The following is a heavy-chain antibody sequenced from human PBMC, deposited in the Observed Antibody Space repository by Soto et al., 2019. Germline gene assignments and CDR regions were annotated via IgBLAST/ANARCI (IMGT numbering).Heavy chain of an antibody. CDR1: GYPFTSYY. Sequence: GASVKVSCKASGYPFTSYYLHWVRQAPGQGPEWMGRVNVSDGSTRYAQNFQGRVTMTRDTSTTTVYMELSPLRSDDTAVYYCAREAAVAGTAFDHWGQGTLVTVSS. CDR2: VNVSDGST. CDR3: AREAAVAGTAFDH. D-gene: IGHD6-19*01. V-gene: IGHV1-46*01. J-gene: IGHJ5*02.